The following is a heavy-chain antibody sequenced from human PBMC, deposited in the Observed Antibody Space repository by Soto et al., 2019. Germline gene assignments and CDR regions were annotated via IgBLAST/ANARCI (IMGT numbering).Heavy chain of an antibody. CDR1: GFTFSGYG. CDR3: ATDAEGSGWYL. Sequence: SQRLSCGASGFTFSGYGMRCVLQDTDKGLEWVAVIWYDGSNKYYADSVKGRFTISRDNSKNTLYLQMNSVRAEDMALYYCATDAEGSGWYLWGQGALVTVSS. CDR2: IWYDGSNK. J-gene: IGHJ4*02. V-gene: IGHV3-33*01. D-gene: IGHD6-19*01.